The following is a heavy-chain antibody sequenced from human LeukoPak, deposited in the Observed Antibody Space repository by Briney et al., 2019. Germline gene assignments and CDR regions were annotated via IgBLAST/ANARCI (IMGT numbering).Heavy chain of an antibody. D-gene: IGHD2-15*01. CDR3: ARPGYCSGGRCSGYVY. V-gene: IGHV1-46*01. CDR1: GYTFTDYY. J-gene: IGHJ4*02. Sequence: GASVKVSCKASGYTFTDYYMHWVRQAPGQGLEWMGMINPTGCSTSYAQRFQGRVTMTRDTSTRTVYMELSSLKSEDTAVYYCARPGYCSGGRCSGYVYWGQGTLVTVSS. CDR2: INPTGCST.